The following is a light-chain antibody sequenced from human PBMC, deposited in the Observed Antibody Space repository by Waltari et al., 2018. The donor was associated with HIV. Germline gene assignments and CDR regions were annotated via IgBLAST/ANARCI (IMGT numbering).Light chain of an antibody. CDR2: EGS. J-gene: IGLJ1*01. CDR1: SSDVGRYNL. Sequence: QSALPQPASVSGSPGQSITISCTGTSSDVGRYNLFSWYQQHPGKAPKAMIYEGSKRPSGVSNRFSGSKSGNTASLTISGLQAEDEADYYCCSYTGSSTRRPYVFGTGTKVTVL. CDR3: CSYTGSSTRRPYV. V-gene: IGLV2-23*01.